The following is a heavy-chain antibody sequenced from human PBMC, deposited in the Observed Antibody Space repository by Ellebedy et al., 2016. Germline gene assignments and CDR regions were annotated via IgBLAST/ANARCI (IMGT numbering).Heavy chain of an antibody. CDR1: GFTFSSYS. V-gene: IGHV3-21*01. J-gene: IGHJ6*02. CDR3: AREQAWELLSDTRDLDSPYYYGMDV. D-gene: IGHD1-26*01. Sequence: GESLKISXAASGFTFSSYSMNWVRQAPGKGLEWVSSISSSSSYIYYADSVKGRFTISRDNAKNPLFLQMNSLRAEDTAVYYCAREQAWELLSDTRDLDSPYYYGMDVWGQGTTVTVSS. CDR2: ISSSSSYI.